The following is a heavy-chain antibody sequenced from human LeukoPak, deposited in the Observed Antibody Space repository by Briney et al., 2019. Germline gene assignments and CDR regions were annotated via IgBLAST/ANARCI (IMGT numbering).Heavy chain of an antibody. J-gene: IGHJ6*03. Sequence: ASVKVSCKASGGTFSSYAISWVRQAPGQGLEWMGGIIPIFGTANYAQKFQGRVTITTDEPTSTAYMELSSLRSEDTAVYYCATRNWNYPFYYYMDVWGKGTTVTVSS. D-gene: IGHD1-7*01. CDR3: ATRNWNYPFYYYMDV. V-gene: IGHV1-69*05. CDR1: GGTFSSYA. CDR2: IIPIFGTA.